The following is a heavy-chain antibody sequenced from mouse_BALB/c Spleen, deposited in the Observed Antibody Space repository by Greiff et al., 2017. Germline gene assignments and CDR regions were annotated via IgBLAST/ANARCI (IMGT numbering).Heavy chain of an antibody. J-gene: IGHJ4*01. V-gene: IGHV10-1*02. CDR2: IRSKSNNYAT. Sequence: DVMLVESGGGLVQPKGSLKLSCAASGFTFNTYAMNWVRQAPGKGLEWVARIRSKSNNYATYYADSVKDRFTISRDDSQSMLYLQMNNLKTEDTAMYYCVRHTTRASYAMDYWGQGTSVTVSS. CDR3: VRHTTRASYAMDY. CDR1: GFTFNTYA. D-gene: IGHD3-1*01.